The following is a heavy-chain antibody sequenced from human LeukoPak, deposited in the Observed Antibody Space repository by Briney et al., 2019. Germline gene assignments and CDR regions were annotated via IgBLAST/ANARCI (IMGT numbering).Heavy chain of an antibody. V-gene: IGHV3-21*01. CDR3: ARGYDFWSGSFEKHYDY. CDR1: GFTFSGYS. Sequence: GGSLRLSCAASGFTFSGYSMNWVRQAPGKGLEWVSSISSSSSYIYYADSVKGRFTISRDNAKNSLYLQMNSLRAEDTAVYYCARGYDFWSGSFEKHYDYWGQGTLVNVSS. J-gene: IGHJ4*02. D-gene: IGHD3-3*01. CDR2: ISSSSSYI.